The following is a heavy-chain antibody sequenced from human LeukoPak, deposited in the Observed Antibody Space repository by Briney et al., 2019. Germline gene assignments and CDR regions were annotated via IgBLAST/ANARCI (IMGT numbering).Heavy chain of an antibody. D-gene: IGHD5-24*01. CDR1: GGSISSSSYY. J-gene: IGHJ4*02. V-gene: IGHV4-39*01. CDR3: ARLLNGYNAE. CDR2: IYYSGST. Sequence: PSETLSLTCTVSGGSISSSSYYWGWIRQPPGKGLEWIGSIYYSGSTYYNPSLKSRVTISVDTSKNQFSLKLSSVTAADTAVYYCARLLNGYNAEWGQGTLVTVSS.